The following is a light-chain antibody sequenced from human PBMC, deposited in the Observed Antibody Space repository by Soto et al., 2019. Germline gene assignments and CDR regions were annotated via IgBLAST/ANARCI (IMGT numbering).Light chain of an antibody. CDR1: SSDVGGYNY. V-gene: IGLV2-8*01. CDR3: SSYAASNNFYFV. CDR2: EVT. J-gene: IGLJ3*02. Sequence: QSALTQPPSASGSPGQSVTISCTGTSSDVGGYNYVSWYQQYPGRAPKLMIYEVTKWPSGVPDRFSGSKSGNTASLTVSGVEAEDEADYYCSSYAASNNFYFVFGGGTKLTVL.